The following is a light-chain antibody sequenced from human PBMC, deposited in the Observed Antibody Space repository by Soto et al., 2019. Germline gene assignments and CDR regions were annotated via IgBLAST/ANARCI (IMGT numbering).Light chain of an antibody. CDR3: QQYDNWPPVT. CDR1: QSVGSN. J-gene: IGKJ5*01. CDR2: GAS. Sequence: EIGMTQSPATLSVSPGERATLSCRVSQSVGSNLAWYQQKPGQAPRLLISGASTRATGIPARFSGGGSGTEFTLTISSLQSEDFAIYYCQQYDNWPPVTFGQGTRLDIK. V-gene: IGKV3-15*01.